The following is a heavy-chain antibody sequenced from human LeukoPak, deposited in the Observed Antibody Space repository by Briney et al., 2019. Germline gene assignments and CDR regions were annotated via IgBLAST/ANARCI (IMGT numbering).Heavy chain of an antibody. V-gene: IGHV1-2*04. J-gene: IGHJ5*02. D-gene: IGHD3-10*01. CDR1: GYTFTGYY. Sequence: ASVKVSCKASGYTFTGYYMHWVRQAPGQGLEWMGWINPNSGGTNYAPKFQGWVTMTRDTSISTAYMELSRLRSDDTAVYYCARGLNYYGSGSYRDWFDPWGQGTLVTVSS. CDR3: ARGLNYYGSGSYRDWFDP. CDR2: INPNSGGT.